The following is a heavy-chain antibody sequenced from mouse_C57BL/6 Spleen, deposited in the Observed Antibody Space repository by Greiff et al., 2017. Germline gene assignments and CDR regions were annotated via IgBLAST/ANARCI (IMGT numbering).Heavy chain of an antibody. D-gene: IGHD2-1*01. J-gene: IGHJ2*01. CDR1: GFTFSSYA. Sequence: EVMLVESGEGLVKPGGSLKLSCAASGFTFSSYAMSWVRQTPEKRLEWVAYISSGGDYIYYADTVKGRFTISRENARNTLYLQMSSLKSEDTAMYYCTRVRYGNYGVFDYWGQGTTLTVSS. V-gene: IGHV5-9-1*02. CDR2: ISSGGDYI. CDR3: TRVRYGNYGVFDY.